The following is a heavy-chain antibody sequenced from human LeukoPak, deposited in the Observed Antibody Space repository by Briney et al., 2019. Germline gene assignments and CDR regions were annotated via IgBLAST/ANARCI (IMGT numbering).Heavy chain of an antibody. J-gene: IGHJ4*02. Sequence: GGSLRLSCAASGFTFDDFAMHWVRQTPGKGLEWVSPISWDGDNSYYADSVKGRFTISRDNSKNSLYLQMNSLRTEDTALYYCAKGNIVVVTATQPDYWGQGTLVTVSS. CDR2: ISWDGDNS. CDR3: AKGNIVVVTATQPDY. CDR1: GFTFDDFA. V-gene: IGHV3-43D*03. D-gene: IGHD2-21*02.